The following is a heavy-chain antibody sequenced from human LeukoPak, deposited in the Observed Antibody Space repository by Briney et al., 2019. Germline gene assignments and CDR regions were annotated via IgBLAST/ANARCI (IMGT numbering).Heavy chain of an antibody. D-gene: IGHD3-22*01. J-gene: IGHJ4*02. CDR2: IKQDGSEK. V-gene: IGHV3-7*01. CDR1: GFTFSSYW. CDR3: AKDYYYDSSGYYDY. Sequence: GGSLRLSCAASGFTFSSYWMSWVRQAPGKGLEWVANIKQDGSEKYYVDSVKGRFTISRDNVKNSLYLQMTSLRAEDTAVYYCAKDYYYDSSGYYDYWGQGTLVTVSS.